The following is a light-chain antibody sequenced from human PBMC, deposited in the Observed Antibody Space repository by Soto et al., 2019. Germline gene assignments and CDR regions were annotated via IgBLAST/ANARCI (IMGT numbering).Light chain of an antibody. CDR2: DVT. V-gene: IGLV2-11*01. J-gene: IGLJ1*01. CDR3: SSYAGSNNPYV. Sequence: QSVLTQPRSVSGSPGQSVTISCTGTSSDVGGYNYVSWYQQHPGKAPKLMIYDVTKRPSGVPDRFSGSKSGNTASLTISGLQAEDEADYYCSSYAGSNNPYVFGTGTKLTVL. CDR1: SSDVGGYNY.